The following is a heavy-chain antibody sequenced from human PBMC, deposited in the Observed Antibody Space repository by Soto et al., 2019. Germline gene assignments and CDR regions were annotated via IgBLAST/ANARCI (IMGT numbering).Heavy chain of an antibody. CDR1: GGSFRGYY. CDR3: ARGGGRDGYYFDY. D-gene: IGHD2-15*01. J-gene: IGHJ4*02. Sequence: SETLSLTCAVYGGSFRGYYWTWIRQPPGKGLEWIGEINHSGSTNYNPSLKSRVTISVDTSKNQFSLKLSSVTAADTAVYSCARGGGRDGYYFDYGGQGTLVTVPP. V-gene: IGHV4-34*01. CDR2: INHSGST.